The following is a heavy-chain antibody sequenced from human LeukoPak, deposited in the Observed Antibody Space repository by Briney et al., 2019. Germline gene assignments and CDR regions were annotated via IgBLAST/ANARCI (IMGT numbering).Heavy chain of an antibody. V-gene: IGHV3-33*08. CDR1: GFTFSNYA. Sequence: PGGSLRLSCEVSGFTFSNYAMNWVRQAPGKGLEWVAVIWYDGSNKYYADSVKGRFTISRDNSKNTLYLQMNSLRAEDTAVYYCARDRDYSNYGRYNYYYYGMDVWGQGTTVTVSS. CDR3: ARDRDYSNYGRYNYYYYGMDV. D-gene: IGHD4-11*01. CDR2: IWYDGSNK. J-gene: IGHJ6*02.